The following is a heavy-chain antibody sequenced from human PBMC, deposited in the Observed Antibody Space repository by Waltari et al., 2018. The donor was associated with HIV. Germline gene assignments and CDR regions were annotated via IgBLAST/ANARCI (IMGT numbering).Heavy chain of an antibody. V-gene: IGHV4-39*01. CDR1: GGSISSSNYF. J-gene: IGHJ4*02. D-gene: IGHD5-18*01. CDR3: ASTGYTYGLDY. Sequence: QLQLQESGPGLVKPSETLSLTCTVSGGSISSSNYFWGWIRQPPGKGLECIGSIYHSGITYYNPPRKSRVTISVDTSKSQFSLKLRSVTAADTAVYYCASTGYTYGLDYWGQGTLVTVSS. CDR2: IYHSGIT.